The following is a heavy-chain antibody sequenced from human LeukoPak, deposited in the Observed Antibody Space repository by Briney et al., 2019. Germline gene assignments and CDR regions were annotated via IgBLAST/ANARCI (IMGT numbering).Heavy chain of an antibody. J-gene: IGHJ4*02. CDR2: ISSDGGAM. V-gene: IGHV3-11*01. CDR3: ARAALLTGGGYHFDS. D-gene: IGHD7-27*01. CDR1: GFTFSDYY. Sequence: GGSLRLSCAASGFTFSDYYMTWIRQAPGKGLEWVSSISSDGGAMYYADSVKGRFTVSRDNARNSLYLQVNSLSAEDTAVYFCARAALLTGGGYHFDSWGQGTLVTVSS.